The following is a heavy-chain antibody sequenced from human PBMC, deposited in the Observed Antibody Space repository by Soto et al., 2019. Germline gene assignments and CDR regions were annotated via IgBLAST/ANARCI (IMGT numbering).Heavy chain of an antibody. Sequence: QVQLVQSGAEVREPGASVKVSCKASGYTFTNYGVSWVRQAPGQGLEWMGWIGGYKGNTNYAQKLQGRVTLTTDTSTRTAHMELRSLRSDDTAVYYCAPHTLDTGMPSGYWGQGTLVTVSS. CDR3: APHTLDTGMPSGY. CDR2: IGGYKGNT. CDR1: GYTFTNYG. V-gene: IGHV1-18*01. J-gene: IGHJ4*02. D-gene: IGHD5-18*01.